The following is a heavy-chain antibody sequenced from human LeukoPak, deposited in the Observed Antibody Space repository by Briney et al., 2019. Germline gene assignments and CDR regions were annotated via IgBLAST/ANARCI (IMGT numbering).Heavy chain of an antibody. CDR3: ARGHYEFGELANWFDP. Sequence: MASETLSLTCTVSGGSISSYYWSWIRQPPGKGLEWIGYICYSGSTNYNPSLKSRVTISVDTSKNQFSLKLSSVTAADTAVYYCARGHYEFGELANWFDPWGQGTLVTVSS. CDR2: ICYSGST. V-gene: IGHV4-59*01. CDR1: GGSISSYY. D-gene: IGHD3-10*01. J-gene: IGHJ5*02.